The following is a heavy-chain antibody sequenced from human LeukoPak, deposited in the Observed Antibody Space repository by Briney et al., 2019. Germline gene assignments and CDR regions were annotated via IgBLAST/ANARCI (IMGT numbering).Heavy chain of an antibody. CDR3: ARGYCSGGSCYFDY. CDR2: ISAYNGST. CDR1: GYTFTSYG. V-gene: IGHV1-18*01. D-gene: IGHD2-15*01. Sequence: ASVKVSRKASGYTFTSYGISWVRQAPGQGLEWMGWISAYNGSTNYAQKLQGRVTMTTDTSTSTAYMELRSLRSDDTAVYYCARGYCSGGSCYFDYWGQGTLVTVSS. J-gene: IGHJ4*02.